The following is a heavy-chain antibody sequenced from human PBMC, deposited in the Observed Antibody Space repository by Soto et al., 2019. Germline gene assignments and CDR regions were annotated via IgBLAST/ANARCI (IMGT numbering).Heavy chain of an antibody. Sequence: SETLSLTCTVSGGSINDYYWSWIRQPPGKGLEWIGQIFYTGSTNYNPSLKSRVTISVDRSKNQFSLKLSSVTAADTAVYYCARASAYYDSLGYYYGMDVWGQGTTVTVSS. V-gene: IGHV4-59*12. CDR2: IFYTGST. CDR3: ARASAYYDSLGYYYGMDV. CDR1: GGSINDYY. D-gene: IGHD3-3*01. J-gene: IGHJ6*02.